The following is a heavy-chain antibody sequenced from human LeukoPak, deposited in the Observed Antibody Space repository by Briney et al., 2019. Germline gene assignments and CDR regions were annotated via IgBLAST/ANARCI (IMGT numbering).Heavy chain of an antibody. CDR1: GFSFSSHG. J-gene: IGHJ6*03. Sequence: GGSLRLSCAAAGFSFSSHGMYWVRQAPGKGLEWLAFIRFNGAFTYFGDSVKGRFTISRDNPKNTLYLQMNSLRAEDTAVYYCAKEGHNYYYYYYMDVWGKGTTVTVSS. CDR2: IRFNGAFT. CDR3: AKEGHNYYYYYYMDV. V-gene: IGHV3-30*02.